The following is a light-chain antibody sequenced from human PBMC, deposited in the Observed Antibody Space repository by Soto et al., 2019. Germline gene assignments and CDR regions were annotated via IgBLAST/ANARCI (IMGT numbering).Light chain of an antibody. V-gene: IGKV1-33*01. CDR3: HHDDSLPPVT. CDR1: QGIGNQ. J-gene: IGKJ4*01. Sequence: DIQMTQSPSSLSASVGDRVTITCRASQGIGNQLNWYQQKPGKAPRLLIYDASNLEAGGPSRFSGGGSGAEFTFTISSLRPEDISTYYCHHDDSLPPVTFDGGTKVEIK. CDR2: DAS.